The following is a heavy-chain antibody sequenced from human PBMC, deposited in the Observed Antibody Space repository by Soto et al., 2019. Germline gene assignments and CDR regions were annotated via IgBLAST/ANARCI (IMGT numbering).Heavy chain of an antibody. J-gene: IGHJ4*02. CDR1: GGAISSGGYY. CDR2: IYYSGST. V-gene: IGHV4-31*03. CDR3: ARYIDYDSSGYYQGPRGYYLDY. Sequence: PSETLSLTCTVSGGAISSGGYYWSWIRQHPGKGLEWIGYIYYSGSTYYNPSLKSRVTISVDTSKNQFSLKLSSVTAADTAVYYCARYIDYDSSGYYQGPRGYYLDYWCQGTLLTVSS. D-gene: IGHD3-22*01.